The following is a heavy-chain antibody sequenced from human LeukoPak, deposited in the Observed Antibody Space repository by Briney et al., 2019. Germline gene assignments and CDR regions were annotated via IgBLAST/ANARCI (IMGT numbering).Heavy chain of an antibody. J-gene: IGHJ3*02. CDR2: IHYSGST. V-gene: IGHV4-61*08. CDR3: ARQTSHDAFNM. Sequence: SETLSLTCTVSGGSISSGGHYWSWIRQPPGKGLEWIANIHYSGSTNSNPSLKSRVTISVDTSKNQFSLKLSSMTAADTALYYCARQTSHDAFNMWGQGTMVTVSS. CDR1: GGSISSGGHY.